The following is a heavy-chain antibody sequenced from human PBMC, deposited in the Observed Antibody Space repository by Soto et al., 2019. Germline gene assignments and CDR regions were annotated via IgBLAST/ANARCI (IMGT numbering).Heavy chain of an antibody. CDR1: GFTFDDYA. J-gene: IGHJ3*02. V-gene: IGHV3-9*01. CDR2: ISWNSGSI. D-gene: IGHD6-19*01. Sequence: GGSLRLSCAASGFTFDDYAMHWVRQAPGKGLEWVSGISWNSGSIGYVDSVKGRFTISRDNAKNSLYLQMNSLRAEDTALYYRAKVLYSSGWYIDAFDIWGQGTMVTVSS. CDR3: AKVLYSSGWYIDAFDI.